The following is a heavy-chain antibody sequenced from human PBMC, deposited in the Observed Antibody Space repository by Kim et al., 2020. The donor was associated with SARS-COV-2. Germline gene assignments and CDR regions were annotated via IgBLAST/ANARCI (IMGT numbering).Heavy chain of an antibody. CDR1: GYSFTSYW. V-gene: IGHV5-51*01. D-gene: IGHD4-17*01. J-gene: IGHJ3*02. CDR3: ARQNDYGDYFDAFDI. CDR2: IYPGDSDT. Sequence: GESLKISCKGSGYSFTSYWIGWVRQMPGKGLEWMGIIYPGDSDTRYSPSFQGQVTISADKSISTAYLQWSSLKASDTAMYYCARQNDYGDYFDAFDIWGQGTMVTVSS.